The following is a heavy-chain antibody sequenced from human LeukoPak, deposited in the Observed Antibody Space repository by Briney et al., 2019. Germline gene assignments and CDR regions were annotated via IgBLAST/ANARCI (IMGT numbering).Heavy chain of an antibody. CDR2: INPNSGGT. D-gene: IGHD1-26*01. J-gene: IGHJ4*02. CDR1: GYTFTGYY. Sequence: ASVKVSCKASGYTFTGYYMHWLRQAPGQGLEWMGWINPNSGGTNYAQKFQGRVTMTRDTSISTAYMELSRLRSDDTAVYYCARVDLIVGATGDFDYWGQGTLVTVSS. CDR3: ARVDLIVGATGDFDY. V-gene: IGHV1-2*02.